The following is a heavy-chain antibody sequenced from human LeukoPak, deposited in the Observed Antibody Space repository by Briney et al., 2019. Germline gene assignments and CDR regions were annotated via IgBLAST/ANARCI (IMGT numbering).Heavy chain of an antibody. CDR1: GFTFSSYS. CDR2: ISSASNTI. Sequence: GESLRLSCAASGFTFSSYSMNWVRPAPGKGLEWISYISSASNTIYYADSVKGRFTISRDNAKNSVYLQMNSLRAEDTAMYYCARDGWFGDYNWFDPWGQGTLVTVSS. J-gene: IGHJ5*02. D-gene: IGHD3-10*01. CDR3: ARDGWFGDYNWFDP. V-gene: IGHV3-48*01.